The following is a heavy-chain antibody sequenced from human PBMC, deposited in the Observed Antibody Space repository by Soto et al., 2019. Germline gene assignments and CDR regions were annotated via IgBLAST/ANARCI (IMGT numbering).Heavy chain of an antibody. CDR2: IWYDGSNK. V-gene: IGHV3-33*01. CDR3: AREPSGYDLDAFDI. J-gene: IGHJ3*02. Sequence: GGSLRLSCAASGFTFSSYGMHWVRQAPGKGLEWVAVIWYDGSNKYYADSVKGRFTISRDNSKNTLYQQMNSLRAEDTVVYYCAREPSGYDLDAFDIWGQGTMVTVSS. CDR1: GFTFSSYG. D-gene: IGHD5-12*01.